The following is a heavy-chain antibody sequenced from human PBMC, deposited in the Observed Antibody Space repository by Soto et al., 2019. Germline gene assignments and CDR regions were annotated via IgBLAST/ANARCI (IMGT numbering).Heavy chain of an antibody. CDR1: GFTFRSYD. Sequence: GGSLRLSCTASGFTFRSYDMHRVRQATGKGLEWVSAIGTAGDTYYPGSVKGRFTISRENAKNSLYLQMNSLRAEDTAVYYCARDSLTDYYYYGMDVWGQGTTVTVSS. J-gene: IGHJ6*02. V-gene: IGHV3-13*01. CDR3: ARDSLTDYYYYGMDV. CDR2: IGTAGDT. D-gene: IGHD2-8*02.